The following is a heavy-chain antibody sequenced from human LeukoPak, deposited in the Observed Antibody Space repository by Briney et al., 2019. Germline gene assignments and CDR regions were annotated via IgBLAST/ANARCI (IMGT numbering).Heavy chain of an antibody. D-gene: IGHD3-22*01. CDR1: GYTFTTSV. Sequence: ASVKVSCKASGYTFTTSVMHWVRQAPGQRLEWMGWINAGNGNTKCSQRFQGRVTITRDTSATTVYMDLSSLRSEDTAVYYCARGSSDYPRYFDYWGQGSLVTVSS. CDR2: INAGNGNT. CDR3: ARGSSDYPRYFDY. J-gene: IGHJ4*02. V-gene: IGHV1-3*01.